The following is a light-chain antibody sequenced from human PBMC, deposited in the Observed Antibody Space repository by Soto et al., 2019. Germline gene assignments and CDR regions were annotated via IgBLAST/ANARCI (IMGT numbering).Light chain of an antibody. CDR3: QQYSSSRT. CDR2: RGS. Sequence: PVKRATLYCRASESVSVNHLAWYQQKTGQAPRLLVYRGSSRDTVIPVRFSGSGCEKDFNITITRLEPEDFAVYECQQYSSSRTFGQGTKVDIK. J-gene: IGKJ1*01. V-gene: IGKV3-20*01. CDR1: ESVSVNH.